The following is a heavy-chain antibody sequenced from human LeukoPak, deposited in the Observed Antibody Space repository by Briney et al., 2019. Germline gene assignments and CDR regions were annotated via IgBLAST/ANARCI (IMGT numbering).Heavy chain of an antibody. D-gene: IGHD6-19*01. CDR1: GFTFSSYG. V-gene: IGHV3-66*01. J-gene: IGHJ4*02. CDR3: ARAMSEYSSGWYEDY. CDR2: IYSGGNA. Sequence: GGSLRLSCAASGFTFSSYGIHWVRQAPGKGLEWVSVIYSGGNAYYADSVKGRFTISRDNSKNTVYLQMNSLRAEDTAVYYCARAMSEYSSGWYEDYWGQGTLVTVSS.